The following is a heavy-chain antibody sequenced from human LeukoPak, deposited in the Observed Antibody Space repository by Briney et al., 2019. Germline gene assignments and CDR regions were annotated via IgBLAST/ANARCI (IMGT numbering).Heavy chain of an antibody. CDR2: ISAYNGNT. D-gene: IGHD5-18*01. CDR3: ARSEVATANGAFDI. V-gene: IGHV1-18*01. J-gene: IGHJ3*02. CDR1: GYTFTSYG. Sequence: ASVKVSCKASGYTFTSYGISWVRQAPGQGLEWMGWISAYNGNTNYAQKFQGRVTMTRDTSTSTVYMELSSLRSEDTAVYYCARSEVATANGAFDIWGQGTMVTVSS.